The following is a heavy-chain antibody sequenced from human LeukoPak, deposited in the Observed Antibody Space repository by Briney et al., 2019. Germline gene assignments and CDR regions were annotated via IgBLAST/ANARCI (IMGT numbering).Heavy chain of an antibody. J-gene: IGHJ4*02. CDR1: GYTFTGYY. D-gene: IGHD3-22*01. CDR3: AREVDGYFYFDY. Sequence: SVKVSCKASGYTFTGYYMHWVRQAPGQGLEWMGRIIPILGIANYAQKFQGRVTITADKSTSTAYMELSSLRSEDTAVYYCAREVDGYFYFDYWGQGTLVTVSS. CDR2: IIPILGIA. V-gene: IGHV1-69*04.